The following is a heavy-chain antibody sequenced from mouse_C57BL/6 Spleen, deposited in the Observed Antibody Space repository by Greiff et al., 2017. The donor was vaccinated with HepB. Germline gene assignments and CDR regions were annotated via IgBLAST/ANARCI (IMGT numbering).Heavy chain of an antibody. CDR3: AREGRGQPTVVATRLDY. CDR1: GYTFTSYG. Sequence: QVQLKESGAELARPGASVKLSCKASGYTFTSYGISWVKQRTGQGLEWIGEIYPRSGNTYYNEKFKGKATLTADKSSSTAYMELRSLTSEDSAVYFCAREGRGQPTVVATRLDYWGQGTTLTVSS. J-gene: IGHJ2*01. D-gene: IGHD1-1*01. V-gene: IGHV1-81*01. CDR2: IYPRSGNT.